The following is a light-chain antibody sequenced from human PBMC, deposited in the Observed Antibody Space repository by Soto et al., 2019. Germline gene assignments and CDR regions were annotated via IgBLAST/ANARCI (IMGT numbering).Light chain of an antibody. CDR3: SSYAGSNKKV. J-gene: IGLJ2*01. CDR2: DVS. V-gene: IGLV2-8*01. CDR1: SSDVGGYNY. Sequence: QSALTQPPSASGSPGQSVTISCTGTSSDVGGYNYVSWYQHHPGKAPKLMIYDVSKRPSGVPDRFSGSKSGNTASLTVSGLQAEDEADYYCSSYAGSNKKVFGGGTKLTV.